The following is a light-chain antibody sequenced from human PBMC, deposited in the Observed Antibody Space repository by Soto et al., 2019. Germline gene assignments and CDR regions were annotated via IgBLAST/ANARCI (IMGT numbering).Light chain of an antibody. Sequence: QSALTQPPSASGSPGQTVTISCTGTSDDIGTYNYVSWYQQHAGSVPRLIIFEVDKRPSGVPTRFSASKSGNTASLTISGLRAEEDDDYYCSSFVQKNAVMFGGGTKLTVL. CDR3: SSFVQKNAVM. V-gene: IGLV2-8*01. J-gene: IGLJ3*02. CDR1: SDDIGTYNY. CDR2: EVD.